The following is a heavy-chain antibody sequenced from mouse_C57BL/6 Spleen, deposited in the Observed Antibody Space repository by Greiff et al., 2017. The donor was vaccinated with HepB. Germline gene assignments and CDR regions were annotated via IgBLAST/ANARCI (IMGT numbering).Heavy chain of an antibody. J-gene: IGHJ4*01. CDR2: IYPGDGDT. V-gene: IGHV1-82*01. Sequence: VKLQQSGPELVKPGASVKISCKASGYAFSSSWMNWVKQRPGKGLEWIGRIYPGDGDTNYNGKFKGKATLTADKSSSTAYMQLSSLTSEDSAVYFCAGGEYYAMDYWGQGTSVTVSS. CDR3: AGGEYYAMDY. CDR1: GYAFSSSW.